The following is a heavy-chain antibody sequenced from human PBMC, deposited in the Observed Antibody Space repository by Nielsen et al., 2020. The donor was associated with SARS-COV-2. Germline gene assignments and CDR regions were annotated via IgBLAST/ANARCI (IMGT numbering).Heavy chain of an antibody. CDR3: ARGELSMVRGVMIGLDYGMDV. V-gene: IGHV4-30-4*08. D-gene: IGHD3-10*01. CDR1: GGSISSGGYY. J-gene: IGHJ6*02. Sequence: SETLSLTCTVSGGSISSGGYYWSWIRQPPGKGLEWIGYIYYSGSTYYNPSLKSRVTISVDTSKNQFSLKLSSVTAADTAVYYCARGELSMVRGVMIGLDYGMDVWGQGTTVTVSS. CDR2: IYYSGST.